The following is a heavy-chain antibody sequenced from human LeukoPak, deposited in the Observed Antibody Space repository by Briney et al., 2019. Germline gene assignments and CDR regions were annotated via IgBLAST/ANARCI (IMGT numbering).Heavy chain of an antibody. CDR1: GGSISSYY. CDR3: ARVGVITMVRGVIFD. V-gene: IGHV4-59*08. D-gene: IGHD3-10*01. CDR2: IYYSGST. J-gene: IGHJ4*02. Sequence: SETLSLTCTVSGGSISSYYWSWIRQPPGKGLEWIGYIYYSGSTNYNPSLKSRVTISVDTSKNQFSLKLSSVTAADTAVYYCARVGVITMVRGVIFDWGQGTLVTVSS.